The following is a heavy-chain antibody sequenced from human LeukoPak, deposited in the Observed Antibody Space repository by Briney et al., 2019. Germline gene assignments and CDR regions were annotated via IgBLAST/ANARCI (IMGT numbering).Heavy chain of an antibody. Sequence: PGGSMTLSSGASGFTFSSYGMHWVRQAPGRGLEWVAFIRYEGNNEYYADSVKGRFAISRDNSKKTLYLQMSSLRTEDTAVYYCPKDNVRSCSGAFCYSNEVGLFDYWGQGTLVTVSS. CDR2: IRYEGNNE. CDR1: GFTFSSYG. D-gene: IGHD2-15*01. V-gene: IGHV3-30*02. CDR3: PKDNVRSCSGAFCYSNEVGLFDY. J-gene: IGHJ4*02.